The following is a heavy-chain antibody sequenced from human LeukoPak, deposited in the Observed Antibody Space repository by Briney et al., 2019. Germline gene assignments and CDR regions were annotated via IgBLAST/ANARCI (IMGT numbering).Heavy chain of an antibody. CDR3: ARVPPYYYDSSGYSTKHDAFDI. CDR1: GGTFSSYA. CDR2: IIPILGIA. Sequence: SVTVSCKASGGTFSSYAISWVRQAPGQGLEWMGRIIPILGIANYAQKFQGRVTITADKSTSTAYMELSSLRSEDTAVYYCARVPPYYYDSSGYSTKHDAFDIWGQGTMVTVSS. V-gene: IGHV1-69*04. J-gene: IGHJ3*02. D-gene: IGHD3-22*01.